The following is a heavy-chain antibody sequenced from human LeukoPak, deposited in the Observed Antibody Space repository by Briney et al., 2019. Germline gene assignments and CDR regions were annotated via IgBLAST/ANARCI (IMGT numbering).Heavy chain of an antibody. D-gene: IGHD1-26*01. CDR1: GDSVSSNSAT. Sequence: SQTLSLTCAISGDSVSSNSATWNWIRQSPSRGLEWLGRTYCRSKWYNNYAVSVKSRMTINADTSKNQFFLQLNSVTPEDMAVYYCAREGEVGTTWSWFDPWGQGALVTVSS. V-gene: IGHV6-1*01. CDR2: TYCRSKWYN. CDR3: AREGEVGTTWSWFDP. J-gene: IGHJ5*02.